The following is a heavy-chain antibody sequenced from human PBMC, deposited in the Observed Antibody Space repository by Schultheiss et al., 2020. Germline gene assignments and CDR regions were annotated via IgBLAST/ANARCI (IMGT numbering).Heavy chain of an antibody. J-gene: IGHJ4*02. D-gene: IGHD4-17*01. V-gene: IGHV4-4*07. CDR3: ARGVFVGSVTLGFDY. CDR2: IYTSGST. Sequence: SETLSLTCTVYGGSISGYYWSWIRQSAGKGLEWIGHIYTSGSTNYNPSLKSRVTISVDTSKNQFTLKLSSMTAADTAVYYCARGVFVGSVTLGFDYWGQGTLVNVYS. CDR1: GGSISGYY.